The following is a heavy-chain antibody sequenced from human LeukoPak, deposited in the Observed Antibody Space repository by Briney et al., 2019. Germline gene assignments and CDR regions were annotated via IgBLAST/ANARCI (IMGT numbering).Heavy chain of an antibody. V-gene: IGHV4-34*01. CDR3: ARGEWFGELRSNWFDP. CDR1: GGSLSGYY. Sequence: SETLSLTCAVYGGSLSGYYWSWIRQPPGKGLEWIGEINHSGGTKYNPSLKSRVTISVDTSKNQFSLKLSSVTPEDTAVYYCARGEWFGELRSNWFDPWGQGTLVTVSS. CDR2: INHSGGT. D-gene: IGHD3-10*01. J-gene: IGHJ5*02.